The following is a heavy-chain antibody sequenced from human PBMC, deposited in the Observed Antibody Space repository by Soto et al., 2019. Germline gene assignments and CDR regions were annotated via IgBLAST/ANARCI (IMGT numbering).Heavy chain of an antibody. CDR1: GFTFSSYA. D-gene: IGHD6-13*01. CDR2: ISSDGSNK. Sequence: QVQLVESGGGVVQPGRSLRLSCAASGFTFSSYAMHWVRQAPGKGLEWVAVISSDGSNKYYADSVKGRFTISRDNSQSTLYLQMNSLRAEDTAVYYCARDQYRSSWYLGSIYYYYYYGMDVWGQGTTVTVSS. CDR3: ARDQYRSSWYLGSIYYYYYYGMDV. J-gene: IGHJ6*02. V-gene: IGHV3-30-3*01.